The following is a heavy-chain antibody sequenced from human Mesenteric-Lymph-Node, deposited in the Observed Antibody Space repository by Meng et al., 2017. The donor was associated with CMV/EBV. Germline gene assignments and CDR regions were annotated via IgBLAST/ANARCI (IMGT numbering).Heavy chain of an antibody. D-gene: IGHD4-17*01. Sequence: GESLKISCAASGFTFSSYWMHWVRQAPGKGLEWVSSISSSSSYIYYADSVKGRFTISRDNAKNSLYLQMNSLRAEDTAVYYCARPTTVTNDAFDIWGQGTMVTVSS. CDR1: GFTFSSYW. CDR2: ISSSSSYI. J-gene: IGHJ3*02. V-gene: IGHV3-21*01. CDR3: ARPTTVTNDAFDI.